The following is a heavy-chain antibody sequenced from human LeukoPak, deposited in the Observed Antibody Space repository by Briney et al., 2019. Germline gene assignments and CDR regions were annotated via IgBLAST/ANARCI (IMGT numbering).Heavy chain of an antibody. CDR2: IYYSGST. CDR1: GGSISSGGYY. J-gene: IGHJ2*01. D-gene: IGHD4-17*01. CDR3: ARDPAMTTVTTRDWYFDL. Sequence: SETLSLTCTVSGGSISSGGYYWSWIRQHPGKGLEWIGYIYYSGSTYYNPSLKSRVTISIDTSKNQFSLKLSSVTAADTAVYYCARDPAMTTVTTRDWYFDLWGRGTLVTVSS. V-gene: IGHV4-31*03.